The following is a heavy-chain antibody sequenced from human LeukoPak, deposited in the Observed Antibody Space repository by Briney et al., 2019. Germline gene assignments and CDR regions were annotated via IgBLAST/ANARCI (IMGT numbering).Heavy chain of an antibody. D-gene: IGHD3-22*01. CDR1: GFTFSSYG. CDR3: AKDEESYYYDSSGRDDAFDI. J-gene: IGHJ3*02. Sequence: PGRSLRLSCAASGFTFSSYGMHWVRQAPGKGLEWVAVISYDGSNTYYADSVKGRFTISRDYSKNTLYLQMNSLRAEDTAVYYCAKDEESYYYDSSGRDDAFDIWGQGTMVTVSS. V-gene: IGHV3-30*18. CDR2: ISYDGSNT.